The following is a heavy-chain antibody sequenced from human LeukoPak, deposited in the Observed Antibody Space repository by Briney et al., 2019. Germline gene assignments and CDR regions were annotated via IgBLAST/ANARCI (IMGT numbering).Heavy chain of an antibody. V-gene: IGHV3-33*01. CDR2: IWYDGGNK. CDR3: ARFNGDYYRIDY. J-gene: IGHJ4*02. CDR1: GFTFSSYG. Sequence: GGSLRLSCAASGFTFSSYGMHWVRQAPGKGLEWVAVIWYDGGNKYYADSVKGRFTISRDNAKNSLYLQMNSLRAEDTALYYCARFNGDYYRIDYWGQGTLVTVSS. D-gene: IGHD4-17*01.